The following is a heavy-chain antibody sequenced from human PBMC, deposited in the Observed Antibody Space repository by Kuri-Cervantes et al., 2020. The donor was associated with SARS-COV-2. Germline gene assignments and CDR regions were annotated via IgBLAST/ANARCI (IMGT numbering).Heavy chain of an antibody. CDR3: AKDRFGVHDF. J-gene: IGHJ4*02. CDR1: GFNFSRTD. CDR2: ISYDGRKK. V-gene: IGHV3-30*18. D-gene: IGHD2-8*01. Sequence: GESLKISCTASGFNFSRTDMHWVRQTPGRGLEWVAVISYDGRKKKCVPSGKSRFTISRDNSQNTLYLQVKSLKSEDTAIYYCAKDRFGVHDFWGQGTLVTVSS.